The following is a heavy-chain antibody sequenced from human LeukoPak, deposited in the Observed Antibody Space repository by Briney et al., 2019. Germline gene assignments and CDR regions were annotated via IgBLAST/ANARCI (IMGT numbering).Heavy chain of an antibody. Sequence: SETLSLTCTVFGSSINSVYSCGWIRQPPGKGLEWIGSIYHNGNTYYNSSLKSRVTISVHTSENQFSLKLSSVTAADTAVYYCASYKTYYDSSGNPFDIWGQGTLVTVSS. D-gene: IGHD3-22*01. CDR1: GSSINSVYS. CDR2: IYHNGNT. CDR3: ASYKTYYDSSGNPFDI. J-gene: IGHJ4*02. V-gene: IGHV4-38-2*02.